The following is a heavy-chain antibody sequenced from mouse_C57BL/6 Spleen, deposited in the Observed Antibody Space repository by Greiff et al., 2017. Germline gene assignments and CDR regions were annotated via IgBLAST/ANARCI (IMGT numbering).Heavy chain of an antibody. CDR3: ARSGTMITTSYYYAMDY. J-gene: IGHJ4*01. CDR2: IDPSDSYT. V-gene: IGHV1-50*01. CDR1: GYTFTSYW. D-gene: IGHD2-4*01. Sequence: QVQLQQPGAELVKPGASVTLSCKASGYTFTSYWMQWVKQRPGQGLEWIGEIDPSDSYTNYNQKFKGKATLTVDTSSSTAYMQLSSLTSEDSAVYYCARSGTMITTSYYYAMDYWGQGTSVTVSS.